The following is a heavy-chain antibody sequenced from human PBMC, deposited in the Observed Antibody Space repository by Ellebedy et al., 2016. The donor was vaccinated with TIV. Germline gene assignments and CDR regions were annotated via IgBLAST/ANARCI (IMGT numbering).Heavy chain of an antibody. CDR3: ARQPHYYDSSGYYRGYFDY. CDR2: IYPADSDT. D-gene: IGHD3-22*01. V-gene: IGHV5-51*01. J-gene: IGHJ4*02. Sequence: GESLKISCEGLGYTFTNYWITWVRQMPGKGLEWMGNIYPADSDTRYSPSFQGQVTISADKSINTAYLQWSSLKASDTAMYYCARQPHYYDSSGYYRGYFDYWGQGTLVTVSS. CDR1: GYTFTNYW.